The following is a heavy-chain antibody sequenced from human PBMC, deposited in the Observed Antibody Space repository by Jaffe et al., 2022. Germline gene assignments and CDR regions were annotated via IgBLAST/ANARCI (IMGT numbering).Heavy chain of an antibody. D-gene: IGHD3-22*01. J-gene: IGHJ4*02. Sequence: EVQLVESGGGLVQPGGSLRLSCAASGFTFSSYWMHWVRQAPGKGLVWVSRINSDGNNTNYADSVKGRFTISRDNAKNTLYLQMNSLRAEDTAVYYCAREVYYDSSGYNYGYYFDYWGQGTLVTVSS. CDR3: AREVYYDSSGYNYGYYFDY. CDR2: INSDGNNT. CDR1: GFTFSSYW. V-gene: IGHV3-74*01.